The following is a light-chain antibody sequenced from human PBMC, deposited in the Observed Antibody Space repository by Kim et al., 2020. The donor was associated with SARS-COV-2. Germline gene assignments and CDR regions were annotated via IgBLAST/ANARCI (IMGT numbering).Light chain of an antibody. CDR1: RGSIASNY. Sequence: GETVTIYCTLCRGSIASNYVQWYQQRPGSAPTTVIYEDNQRPSGVPDRFSGSIDSSSNSASLTISGLKTEDEADYYCQSYDSSNWVFGGGTQLTVL. V-gene: IGLV6-57*03. J-gene: IGLJ3*02. CDR2: EDN. CDR3: QSYDSSNWV.